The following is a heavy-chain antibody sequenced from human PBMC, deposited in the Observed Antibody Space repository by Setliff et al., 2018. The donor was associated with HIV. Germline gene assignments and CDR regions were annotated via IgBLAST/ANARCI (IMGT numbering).Heavy chain of an antibody. V-gene: IGHV3-23*01. J-gene: IGHJ4*02. CDR3: ARDVSWRVRTYIDY. CDR1: GFTFTNAW. D-gene: IGHD3-3*01. CDR2: ISGSGGST. Sequence: GSLRLSCAAPGFTFTNAWMSWVRQGPGKGLEWVSAISGSGGSTYYADSVKGRFTISRDNAKNSLYLQMNSLTAEDTAVYYCARDVSWRVRTYIDYWGQGALVTVSS.